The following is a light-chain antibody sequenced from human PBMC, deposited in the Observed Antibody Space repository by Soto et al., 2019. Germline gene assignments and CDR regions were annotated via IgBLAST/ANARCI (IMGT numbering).Light chain of an antibody. CDR1: SGHSSYT. J-gene: IGLJ1*01. Sequence: QSVLTQSPSASASLGASVKLTCTLSSGHSSYTIAWHQQQPEKGPRYLMKLHSDGSHSKGDGIPDRFSGSSSGAERYLAIASLQCEDEAEYYCQTWGNGFRVFGTGTKLTVL. CDR3: QTWGNGFRV. V-gene: IGLV4-69*01. CDR2: LHSDGSH.